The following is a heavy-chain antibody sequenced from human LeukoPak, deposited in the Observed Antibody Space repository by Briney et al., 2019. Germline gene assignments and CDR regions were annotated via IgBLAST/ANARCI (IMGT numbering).Heavy chain of an antibody. CDR3: ARARVEDIVVVPAAHNWFDP. Sequence: PSETLPLTCTVSGGSISSGDYYWSWIRQPPGKGLEWIGYIYYSGSTYYNPSLKSRVTISVDTSKNQFSLKLSSVTAADTAVYYCARARVEDIVVVPAAHNWFDPWGQGTLVTVSS. CDR1: GGSISSGDYY. J-gene: IGHJ5*02. CDR2: IYYSGST. V-gene: IGHV4-30-4*01. D-gene: IGHD2-2*01.